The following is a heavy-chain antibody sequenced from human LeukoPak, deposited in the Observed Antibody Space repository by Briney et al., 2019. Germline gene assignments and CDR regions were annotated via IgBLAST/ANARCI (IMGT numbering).Heavy chain of an antibody. CDR1: GGSVSSGSYY. CDR2: IYYSGST. Sequence: RTSETLSLTCTVSGGSVSSGSYYWSWIRQPPGKGLEWIGYIYYSGSTNYNPSPKSRVTISVDTSKNQFSLKLSSVTAADTAVYYCAREVLSSWDQEYYFDYWGQGTLVTVSS. CDR3: AREVLSSWDQEYYFDY. D-gene: IGHD6-13*01. J-gene: IGHJ4*02. V-gene: IGHV4-61*01.